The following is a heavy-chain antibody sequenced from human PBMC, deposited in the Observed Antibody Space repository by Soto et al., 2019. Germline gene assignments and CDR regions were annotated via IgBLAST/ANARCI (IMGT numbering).Heavy chain of an antibody. CDR3: ASWHEREHAYDV. J-gene: IGHJ3*01. CDR2: LYDVFGS. D-gene: IGHD1-1*01. Sequence: DVHLVESGGGLIQPGESLRLSCAAFGLTVSGTKYVAWVRQAPGKGLEWVSALYDVFGSFYADSVKGRVTTSSDRSKSTVYLQMNDLRPDDTAIYYCASWHEREHAYDVWGQGTTVIVSS. V-gene: IGHV3-53*01. CDR1: GLTVSGTKY.